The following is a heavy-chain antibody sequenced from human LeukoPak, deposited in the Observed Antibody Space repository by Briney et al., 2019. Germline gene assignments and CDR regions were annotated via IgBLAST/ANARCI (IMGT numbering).Heavy chain of an antibody. CDR2: IANDASSK. CDR1: GFTFSNYG. V-gene: IGHV3-30*03. Sequence: PGGSLRLSCVASGFTFSNYGMQWVRQAPGKGLEWVAVIANDASSKYYADSVKGRFTISRDNSKNTLYLQMNGLRAEDTAIYYCARTGYSSLHGDYWGQGTLVTVSS. CDR3: ARTGYSSLHGDY. D-gene: IGHD6-19*01. J-gene: IGHJ4*02.